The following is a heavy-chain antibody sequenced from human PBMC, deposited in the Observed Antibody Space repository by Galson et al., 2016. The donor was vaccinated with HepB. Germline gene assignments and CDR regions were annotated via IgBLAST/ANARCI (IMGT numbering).Heavy chain of an antibody. CDR1: GGSFNDHY. Sequence: SETLSLTCGVDGGSFNDHYWSWIRQPPGKGLEWIGEINYAGSTKYNPSLKSRVTISVDTSKNQFSLKLNSMTAADTAVYFCAGVVVAATNWFDPWGQGTLVTASS. CDR3: AGVVVAATNWFDP. D-gene: IGHD2-15*01. V-gene: IGHV4-34*01. CDR2: INYAGST. J-gene: IGHJ5*02.